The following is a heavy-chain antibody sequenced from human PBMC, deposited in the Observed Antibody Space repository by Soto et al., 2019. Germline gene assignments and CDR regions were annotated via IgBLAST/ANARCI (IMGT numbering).Heavy chain of an antibody. CDR2: IYYSGAT. J-gene: IGHJ5*02. Sequence: SETLSLTCTVSGGSISSVGYYWSWILQHPGKGLEWIGFIYYSGATYYNSSLKSRVTVSVATSKNQFSLKRNSVTAADTAVYYWARVTKDKGVGFDPWGQGTLVTVSS. V-gene: IGHV4-31*03. D-gene: IGHD1-1*01. CDR1: GGSISSVGYY. CDR3: ARVTKDKGVGFDP.